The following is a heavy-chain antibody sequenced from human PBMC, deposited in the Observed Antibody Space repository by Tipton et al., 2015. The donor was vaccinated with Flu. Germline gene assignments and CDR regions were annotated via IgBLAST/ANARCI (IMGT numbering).Heavy chain of an antibody. CDR3: TRQVEAATRSSS. CDR2: IYYSGTT. Sequence: TLSLTCTVSGGSISSYTYYWGWIRQSPGTGLEWIGSIYYSGTTYYDLSLQSRVTISVDTSKNQFSLKMKSVTVADTAVYYCTRQVEAATRSSSWGQGTLVTVSS. V-gene: IGHV4-39*07. CDR1: GGSISSYTYY. J-gene: IGHJ4*02. D-gene: IGHD1-1*01.